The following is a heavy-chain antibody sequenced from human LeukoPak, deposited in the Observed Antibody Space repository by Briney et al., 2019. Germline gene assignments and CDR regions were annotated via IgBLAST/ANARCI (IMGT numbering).Heavy chain of an antibody. CDR2: ITSTSHTI. J-gene: IGHJ4*02. D-gene: IGHD3-10*01. CDR1: GFTFSSHS. Sequence: GGSLRLSCAGSGFTFSSHSMNWVRQAPGKGLEWISYITSTSHTIYYADSVKGRFTISRDNAKNSLYLQMNSLRAEDTAVYYCARDRSYYGSGIDYWGQGTLVIVSS. V-gene: IGHV3-48*04. CDR3: ARDRSYYGSGIDY.